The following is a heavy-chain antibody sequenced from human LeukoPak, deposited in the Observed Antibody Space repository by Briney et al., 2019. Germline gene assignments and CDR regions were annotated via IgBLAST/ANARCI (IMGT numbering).Heavy chain of an antibody. V-gene: IGHV4-59*08. CDR1: GGSISDYY. D-gene: IGHD6-19*01. CDR3: ARQYYSSGYYIFDH. J-gene: IGHJ4*02. CDR2: MHYSGNS. Sequence: SETLSLTCAVSGGSISDYYWSWIRQPPGKGLEWIGFMHYSGNSNYNPSLKGRVTISLDTSENQFSLKVSSVTAADAAVYYCARQYYSSGYYIFDHWGQGTLVTVSS.